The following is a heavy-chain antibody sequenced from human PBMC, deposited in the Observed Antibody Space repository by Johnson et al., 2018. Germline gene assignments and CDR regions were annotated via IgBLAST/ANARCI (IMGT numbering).Heavy chain of an antibody. CDR2: ITMQPTGYGT. J-gene: IGHJ1*01. CDR3: TGLRDDFHY. V-gene: IGHV3-73*01. D-gene: IGHD3-3*01. CDR1: GFAFGIYW. Sequence: VQLVESGGGLVQPGESLRLSCAASGFAFGIYWMSWVRQAPGKGLEWVGRITMQPTGYGTLYAASLKGRFVISRDNSKNTVYLEMGSLKNEDTAVYYCTGLRDDFHYWGQGTLVTVSS.